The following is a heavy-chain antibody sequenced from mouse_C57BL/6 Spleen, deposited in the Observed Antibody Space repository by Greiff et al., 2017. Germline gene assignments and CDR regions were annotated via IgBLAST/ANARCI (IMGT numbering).Heavy chain of an antibody. J-gene: IGHJ1*03. V-gene: IGHV1-18*01. CDR2: INPNNGGT. CDR3: ARNYGSSLVFDV. D-gene: IGHD1-1*01. CDR1: GYTFTDYN. Sequence: EVKLKQSGPELVKPGASVKIPCKASGYTFTDYNMDWVKQSHGKSLEWIGDINPNNGGTIYNQKFKGKATLTVDKSSSTAYMELRSLTSEDTAVYYCARNYGSSLVFDVWGTGTTVTVSS.